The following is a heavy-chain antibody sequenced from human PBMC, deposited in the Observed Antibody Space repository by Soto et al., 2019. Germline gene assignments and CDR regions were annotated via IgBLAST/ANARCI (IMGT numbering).Heavy chain of an antibody. CDR3: ARNRVGAIYFDY. CDR2: IYYSGST. Sequence: SETLSLTCTVSGGSVSSGSYYWRWIRQPPGKGLEWIGYIYYSGSTNYNPSLKSRVTISVDTSKNQFSLKLSSVTAADTAVYYCARNRVGAIYFDYWGQGTLVTVSS. V-gene: IGHV4-61*01. D-gene: IGHD1-26*01. J-gene: IGHJ4*02. CDR1: GGSVSSGSYY.